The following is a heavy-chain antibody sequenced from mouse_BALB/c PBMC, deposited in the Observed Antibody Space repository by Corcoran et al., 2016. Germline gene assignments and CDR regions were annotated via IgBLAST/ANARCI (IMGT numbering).Heavy chain of an antibody. D-gene: IGHD2-9*01. CDR1: GYTFTDYN. CDR2: SNPNYDST. V-gene: IGHV1-18*01. Sequence: EVQLQQFGAELVKPGASVKISYKASGYTFTDYNMDWVKQSHGKSLEWIGDSNPNYDSTSYNQKFKGKATLTVDKSSSTAYMELRSLTSEDTAVYYCARSYYGYDYGYFDVWGAGTTVTVSS. CDR3: ARSYYGYDYGYFDV. J-gene: IGHJ1*01.